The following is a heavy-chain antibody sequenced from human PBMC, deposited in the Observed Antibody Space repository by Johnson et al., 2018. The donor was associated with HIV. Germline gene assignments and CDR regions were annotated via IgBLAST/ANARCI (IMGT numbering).Heavy chain of an antibody. CDR2: ISYDGSNK. CDR3: AKGREGIKAFDL. D-gene: IGHD3-10*01. Sequence: QVQLVESGGGVVQPGRSLRLSCAASGFTFSSYGMHWVRQAPGKGLEWVAVISYDGSNKYYSESVKGRFTISRDNSKDTLYLQMNSLRAEDTAVYYCAKGREGIKAFDLWAKGQWSPSLQ. J-gene: IGHJ3*01. V-gene: IGHV3-30*18. CDR1: GFTFSSYG.